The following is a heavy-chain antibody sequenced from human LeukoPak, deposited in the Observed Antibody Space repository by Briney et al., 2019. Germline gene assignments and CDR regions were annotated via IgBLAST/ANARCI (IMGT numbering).Heavy chain of an antibody. CDR2: INAGNGNT. CDR1: GYTFTSYA. V-gene: IGHV1-3*01. J-gene: IGHJ6*02. D-gene: IGHD3-3*01. Sequence: GASVKVSCKASGYTFTSYAMHWVRQAPGQRLEWMGWINAGNGNTKYSQKFQGRVTITRDTSASTAYMGLSSLRSEDTAVYYCARDEGVKPYYDFWSGYYTYYYGMDVWGQGTTVTVSS. CDR3: ARDEGVKPYYDFWSGYYTYYYGMDV.